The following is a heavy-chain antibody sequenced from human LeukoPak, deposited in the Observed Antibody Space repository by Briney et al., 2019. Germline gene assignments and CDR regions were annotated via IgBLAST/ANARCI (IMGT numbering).Heavy chain of an antibody. CDR3: ATSRASDY. V-gene: IGHV3-30*04. Sequence: GGSLRLSCAASGFTFSSYAMHWVRQAPGKGLEWVAVISYDGSNKYYADSVKGRFTTSRDNSKNTLYLQMNSLRAEDTAVYYCATSRASDYWGQGTLVTVSS. CDR2: ISYDGSNK. J-gene: IGHJ4*02. D-gene: IGHD5-12*01. CDR1: GFTFSSYA.